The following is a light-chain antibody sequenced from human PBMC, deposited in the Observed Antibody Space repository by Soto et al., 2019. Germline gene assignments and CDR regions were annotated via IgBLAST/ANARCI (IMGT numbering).Light chain of an antibody. CDR2: WAS. J-gene: IGKJ5*01. Sequence: EIVMTQSPDSLASSLGERSNTKXKSSQSVVYSPQTKNYLDWYQQKPGQPPKLPIYWASTRESGGPHRFSGSGSATDFTRPISSLQAEDVAVYYCQQYYTNSITFGQGTRLEIK. V-gene: IGKV4-1*01. CDR1: QSVVYSPQTKNY. CDR3: QQYYTNSIT.